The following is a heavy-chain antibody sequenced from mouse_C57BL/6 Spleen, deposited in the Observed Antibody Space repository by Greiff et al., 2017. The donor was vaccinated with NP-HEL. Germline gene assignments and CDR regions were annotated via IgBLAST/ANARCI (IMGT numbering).Heavy chain of an antibody. CDR2: IDPSDSYT. D-gene: IGHD2-4*01. J-gene: IGHJ2*01. V-gene: IGHV1-69*01. CDR1: GYTFTSYW. CDR3: ARGGDYDLDY. Sequence: QVQLQQPGAELVMPGASVKLSCKASGYTFTSYWMHWVKQRPGQGLEWIGEIDPSDSYTNYNQKFKGKSTLTVDNSSSTAYMQLSSLTSEDSAVYYCARGGDYDLDYWGQGTTLTVSS.